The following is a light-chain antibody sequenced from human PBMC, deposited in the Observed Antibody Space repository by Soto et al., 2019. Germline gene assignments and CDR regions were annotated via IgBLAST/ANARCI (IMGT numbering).Light chain of an antibody. Sequence: EIVMTQSPATLSVSPGERATLSCRASQSVSSNLAWYQQKPGQAPRLLIYDASSRATGVPPRFSGSGSGTDFTLTISSLEPEDFAVYYCQQRGTFGQGTRLEIK. J-gene: IGKJ5*01. CDR3: QQRGT. V-gene: IGKV3-11*01. CDR1: QSVSSN. CDR2: DAS.